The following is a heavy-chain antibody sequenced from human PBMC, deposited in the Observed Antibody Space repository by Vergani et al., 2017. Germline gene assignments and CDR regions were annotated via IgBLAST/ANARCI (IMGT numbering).Heavy chain of an antibody. J-gene: IGHJ5*01. Sequence: EVQLVESGGGLIHPGVSLRLSCEGSGFSFSGYWMHWVRQSPEKGLVWVSRIKSDGSITNYADSVKGRFTISRDNAKNTLYLEMNSLRGDDTAIYYCVRARCSGPCFMSNWFYSWGQGTLVTVS. CDR1: GFSFSGYW. D-gene: IGHD5-12*01. CDR3: VRARCSGPCFMSNWFYS. V-gene: IGHV3-74*01. CDR2: IKSDGSIT.